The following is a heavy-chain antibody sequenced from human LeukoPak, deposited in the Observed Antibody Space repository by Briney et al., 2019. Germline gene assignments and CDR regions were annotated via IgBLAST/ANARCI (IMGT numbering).Heavy chain of an antibody. CDR2: IKHDGSEK. J-gene: IGHJ4*02. V-gene: IGHV3-7*01. Sequence: GGSLRLSCAASGFSFSDYRMHWVRQAPGKGLEWVANIKHDGSEKKYVDSVKGRFTISRDNAKNSMYLQMNSLRVEDTAVYYCVKSYWGPEYWGQGTLVHVSS. CDR1: GFSFSDYR. D-gene: IGHD7-27*01. CDR3: VKSYWGPEY.